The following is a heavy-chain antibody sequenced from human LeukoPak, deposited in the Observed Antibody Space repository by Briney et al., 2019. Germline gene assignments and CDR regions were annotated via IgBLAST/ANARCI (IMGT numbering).Heavy chain of an antibody. CDR1: GGSISSYY. V-gene: IGHV4-4*09. CDR2: IYTSGST. D-gene: IGHD3-22*01. J-gene: IGHJ6*02. CDR3: ARGRIAKIVVVHSFSYGMDV. Sequence: SETLSLTCTVSGGSISSYYWSWIRRPPGKGLEWIGYIYTSGSTNYNPSLQSRVTISVDTSKNQLSLELRSVTAADTAVYYCARGRIAKIVVVHSFSYGMDVWGQGTTVTVSS.